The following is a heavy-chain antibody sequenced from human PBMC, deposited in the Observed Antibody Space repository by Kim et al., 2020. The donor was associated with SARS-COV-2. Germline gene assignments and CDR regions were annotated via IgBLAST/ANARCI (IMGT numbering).Heavy chain of an antibody. CDR3: TTGIIVVVAATPDDYFDY. J-gene: IGHJ4*02. Sequence: KGRFTISRDDSKNTLYLQMNSLKTEDTAVYYCTTGIIVVVAATPDDYFDYWGQGTLVTVSS. D-gene: IGHD2-15*01. V-gene: IGHV3-15*01.